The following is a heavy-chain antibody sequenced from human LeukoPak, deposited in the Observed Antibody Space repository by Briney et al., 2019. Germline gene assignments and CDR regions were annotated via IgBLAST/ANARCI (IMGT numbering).Heavy chain of an antibody. CDR2: IYHSGSI. V-gene: IGHV4-38-2*01. J-gene: IGHJ4*02. CDR3: ARVKITMVRGVQYPDY. Sequence: SETLSLTCAVSGYSISSGYYWGWIRQPPGKGLEWIGSIYHSGSIYYNPSLKSRVTISVDTSKNQFSLKLSSVTAADTAVYYCARVKITMVRGVQYPDYWGQGTLVTVSS. CDR1: GYSISSGYY. D-gene: IGHD3-10*01.